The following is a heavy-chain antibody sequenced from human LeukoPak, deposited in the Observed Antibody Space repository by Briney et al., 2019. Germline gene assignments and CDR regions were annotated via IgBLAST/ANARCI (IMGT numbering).Heavy chain of an antibody. V-gene: IGHV4-30-4*08. CDR2: IYYSGST. J-gene: IGHJ4*02. D-gene: IGHD3-3*01. Sequence: SETLSLTCTVSGGSISSGGYYWSWIRQHPGKGLEWIGYIYYSGSTYYNPSLKSRVTISVDTSKNQFSLKLSSVTAADTAVYYCARALRFLEWANDYWGQGTLVTVSS. CDR1: GGSISSGGYY. CDR3: ARALRFLEWANDY.